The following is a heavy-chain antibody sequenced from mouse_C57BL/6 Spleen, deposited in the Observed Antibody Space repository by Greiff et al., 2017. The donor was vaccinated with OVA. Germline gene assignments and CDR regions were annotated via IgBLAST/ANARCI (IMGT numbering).Heavy chain of an antibody. Sequence: VKLQESGPELVKPGASVKISCKASGYAFSSSWMNWVKQRPGKGLEWIGRIYPGDGDTNYNGKFKGKATLTADKSSSTAYMQLSSLTSEDSAVYCCARSPITTVVAPYWYFDVWGTGTTVTVSS. D-gene: IGHD1-1*01. V-gene: IGHV1-82*01. J-gene: IGHJ1*03. CDR1: GYAFSSSW. CDR3: ARSPITTVVAPYWYFDV. CDR2: IYPGDGDT.